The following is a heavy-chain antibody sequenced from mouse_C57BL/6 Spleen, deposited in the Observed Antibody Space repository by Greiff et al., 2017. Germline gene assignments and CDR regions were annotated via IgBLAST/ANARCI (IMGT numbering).Heavy chain of an antibody. Sequence: VQLQQSGPELVKPGASVKISCKASGYAFSSSWMNWVKQRPGKGLEWIGRISPGDGDTNYNGKFKGKATLTADKSSSTAYMQLSSLTSEYSAVYCCCYYDYGGYFDYWGQGTTLTVSS. CDR1: GYAFSSSW. V-gene: IGHV1-82*01. CDR2: ISPGDGDT. D-gene: IGHD2-4*01. CDR3: CYYDYGGYFDY. J-gene: IGHJ2*01.